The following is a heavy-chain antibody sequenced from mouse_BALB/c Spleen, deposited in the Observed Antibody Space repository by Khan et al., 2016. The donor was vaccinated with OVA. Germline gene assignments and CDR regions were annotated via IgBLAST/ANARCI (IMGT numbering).Heavy chain of an antibody. CDR1: GYTFTNYG. Sequence: QIQLVQSGPELKKPGETVKISCKASGYTFTNYGMNWVRQVPGKGLKWMGWINTSTGEPTYADDFRGRFAFSLETSASTAYLQINNLKDADTATYFWSRVGYSGTMNYWGQGTSITVSS. D-gene: IGHD2-3*01. V-gene: IGHV9-3-1*01. J-gene: IGHJ4*01. CDR3: SRVGYSGTMNY. CDR2: INTSTGEP.